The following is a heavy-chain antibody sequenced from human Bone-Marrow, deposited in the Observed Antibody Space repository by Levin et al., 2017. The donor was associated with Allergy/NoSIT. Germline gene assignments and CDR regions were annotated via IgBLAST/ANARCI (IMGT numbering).Heavy chain of an antibody. CDR3: TKSQAPYTGGWIFDL. CDR2: ISRSGTTT. V-gene: IGHV3-23*01. D-gene: IGHD2-8*02. J-gene: IGHJ4*02. CDR1: GFTFSIYA. Sequence: GGSLRLSCAASGFTFSIYAVTWVRQAPGKGLEWVSVISRSGTTTDYADSVKGRFTISRDNSKNALYLQMNSLRAEDTAVYYCTKSQAPYTGGWIFDLWGQGTLVTVSS.